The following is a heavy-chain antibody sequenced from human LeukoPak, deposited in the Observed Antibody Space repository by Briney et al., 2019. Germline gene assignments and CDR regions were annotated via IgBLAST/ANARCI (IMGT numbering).Heavy chain of an antibody. CDR3: ARALGTY. CDR1: GGSISSYY. Sequence: TSETLSLTCTVSGGSISSYYWSWIRQPPGKGLEWTGYIYYSGSTNYNPSLKSRVTISVDTSKNQFSLKLSSVTAADTAVYYCARALGTYWGQGTLVTVSS. D-gene: IGHD1-1*01. CDR2: IYYSGST. J-gene: IGHJ4*02. V-gene: IGHV4-59*01.